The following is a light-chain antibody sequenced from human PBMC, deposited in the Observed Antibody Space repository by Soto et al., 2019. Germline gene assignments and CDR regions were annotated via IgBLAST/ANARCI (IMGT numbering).Light chain of an antibody. Sequence: DIVMTQYHHSLPVTPGEPASISFGSSQNLLHSNGYIYLAWYQQKPGQAPRLLIYGASSRATGIPDRFSGSGSGTDFTLTISRLEPEDFAVYYCQQYVCSPRSFSQGTRLEI. CDR1: QNLLHSNGYIY. CDR3: QQYVCSPRS. V-gene: IGKV3-20*01. CDR2: GAS. J-gene: IGKJ5*01.